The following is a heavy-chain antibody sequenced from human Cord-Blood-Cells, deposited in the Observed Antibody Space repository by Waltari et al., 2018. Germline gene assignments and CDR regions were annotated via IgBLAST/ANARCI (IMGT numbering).Heavy chain of an antibody. CDR3: ARDRLSGYDAFDI. V-gene: IGHV1-3*01. D-gene: IGHD5-12*01. J-gene: IGHJ3*02. Sequence: QVQLVQSGAEVKKPGASVKVSCKASGYTFTSYAMHWVRQAPGQRHEWMGWNNAGNGNTKYSQKFQGRVTITRDTSASTAYMELSSLRSEDTAVYYCARDRLSGYDAFDIWGQGTMVTVSS. CDR2: NNAGNGNT. CDR1: GYTFTSYA.